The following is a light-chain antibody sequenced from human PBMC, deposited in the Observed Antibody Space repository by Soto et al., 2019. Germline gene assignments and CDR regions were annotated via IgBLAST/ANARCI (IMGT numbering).Light chain of an antibody. CDR1: QSISSW. J-gene: IGKJ5*01. CDR3: QQYNSYPIT. CDR2: DAS. Sequence: GDRVTITCRASQSISSWLAWYQQKPGKAPKLLIYDASSVESGVPSRFSGSGSGTEFTLTISSLQPDDFATYYCQQYNSYPITFGQGTRLEIK. V-gene: IGKV1-5*01.